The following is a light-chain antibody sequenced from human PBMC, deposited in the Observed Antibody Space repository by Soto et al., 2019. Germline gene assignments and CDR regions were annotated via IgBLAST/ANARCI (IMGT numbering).Light chain of an antibody. J-gene: IGLJ1*01. V-gene: IGLV2-11*01. CDR1: SSDVGGYGY. CDR3: CSYAGSSTFYF. Sequence: QSALTQPRSVSGSHGQSVTISCTGTSSDVGGYGYVSWYQQHPGKAPKLMIYDVYNRPSGVPDRFSGSKSGNTASLTISGLQAEDEAVYYCCSYAGSSTFYFFGTGTKLPS. CDR2: DVY.